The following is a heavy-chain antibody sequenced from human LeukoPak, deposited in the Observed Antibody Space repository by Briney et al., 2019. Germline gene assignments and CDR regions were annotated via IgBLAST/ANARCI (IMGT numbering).Heavy chain of an antibody. D-gene: IGHD1/OR15-1a*01. CDR2: IYYSGST. J-gene: IGHJ4*02. Sequence: SETLSLTCTVSGGSISSYYWSWIRQPPGKGLEWIGYIYYSGSTNYNPSLKSRVTISVDTSKNQFSLKLRSVTAADMAVYYCARARGTMAIDYWGQGTLVTVSS. CDR1: GGSISSYY. V-gene: IGHV4-59*12. CDR3: ARARGTMAIDY.